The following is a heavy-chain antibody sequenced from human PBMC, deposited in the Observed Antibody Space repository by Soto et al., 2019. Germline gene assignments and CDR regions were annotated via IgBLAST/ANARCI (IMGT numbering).Heavy chain of an antibody. V-gene: IGHV4-39*01. CDR2: IYYSGST. CDR1: GGSISSSSYY. D-gene: IGHD3-10*01. Sequence: SETLSLTCTASGGSISSSSYYWGWIRQPPGKGLEWIGSIYYSGSTYYNPSLKSRVTISVDTSRNQFSLKLSSVTAADTAVYYCARLPHYYGSGSYYNLPDYWGQGTLVTVSS. J-gene: IGHJ4*02. CDR3: ARLPHYYGSGSYYNLPDY.